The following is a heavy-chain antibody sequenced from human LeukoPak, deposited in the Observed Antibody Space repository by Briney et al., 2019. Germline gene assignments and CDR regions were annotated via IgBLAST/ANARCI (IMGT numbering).Heavy chain of an antibody. CDR2: IYHTGST. J-gene: IGHJ4*02. Sequence: SETLSLTCTVSGGSIRSFFWSWLRQPPGKPLECLGHIYHTGSTNYNPSFKSRLTISVDMSKNLFSLKLTSLTSADTAIYYCARELNAVAGFDYWGQGTLVTVSS. V-gene: IGHV4-59*01. CDR1: GGSIRSFF. CDR3: ARELNAVAGFDY. D-gene: IGHD6-19*01.